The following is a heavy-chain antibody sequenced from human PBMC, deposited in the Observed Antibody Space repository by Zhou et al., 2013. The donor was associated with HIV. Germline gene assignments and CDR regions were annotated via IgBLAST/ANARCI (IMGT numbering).Heavy chain of an antibody. CDR3: ARDQSPGLSYYFDY. Sequence: QAQLVQSGAEMKTPGASVKVSCKASGYTFTTYSLHWVRQAPGQGLEWMGMINPNGGSTNYAQKFQGRVTMTRDTSTSKVYMDLGRLRSEDTAVYYCARDQSPGLSYYFDYWGQGTLVTVSS. V-gene: IGHV1-46*01. D-gene: IGHD1-1*01. CDR2: INPNGGST. CDR1: GYTFTTYS. J-gene: IGHJ4*02.